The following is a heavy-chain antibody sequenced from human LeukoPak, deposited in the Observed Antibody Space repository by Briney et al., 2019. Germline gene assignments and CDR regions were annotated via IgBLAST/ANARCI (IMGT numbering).Heavy chain of an antibody. D-gene: IGHD6-13*01. CDR3: ARDLLRIAATPDLQI. CDR1: GFTFSSYS. V-gene: IGHV3-21*01. Sequence: PGGSLRLSCAASGFTFSSYSMNWVRQAPGKGLEWVSSISSSSSYIYYADSVKGRFTISRDNAKNSLYLQMNSLRAEDTAVYYCARDLLRIAATPDLQIWGQGTMVTVSS. J-gene: IGHJ3*02. CDR2: ISSSSSYI.